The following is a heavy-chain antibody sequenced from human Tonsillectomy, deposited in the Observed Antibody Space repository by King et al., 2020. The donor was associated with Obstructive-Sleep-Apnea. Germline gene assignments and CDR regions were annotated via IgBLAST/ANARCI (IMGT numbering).Heavy chain of an antibody. CDR1: GFTFSSYS. CDR2: ISSSSSYI. J-gene: IGHJ6*02. V-gene: IGHV3-21*01. D-gene: IGHD2-2*01. Sequence: VQLVESGGGLVKPGGSLRLSCAASGFTFSSYSMNWVRQAPGKGLEWVSSISSSSSYIYYADSVKGRFTISRDNAKDSLYLQMNSLRAEDTAVYYCARAYVVVPAANYYYYGMDVWGQGTTVTVSS. CDR3: ARAYVVVPAANYYYYGMDV.